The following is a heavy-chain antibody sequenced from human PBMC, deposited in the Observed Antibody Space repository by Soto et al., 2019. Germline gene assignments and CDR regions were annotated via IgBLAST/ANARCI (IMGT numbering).Heavy chain of an antibody. CDR3: ARVRDYVFLSCPKSMYPFDI. J-gene: IGHJ3*02. CDR2: IIPIFGTA. CDR1: GGTFSSYA. Sequence: SVRVSGKASGGTFSSYASSWVRQAPGQGIEWMGGIIPIFGTANYAQKFQGRVTITADESTSTAYMELSSLRSEDTAVYYCARVRDYVFLSCPKSMYPFDIWGQGSMV. V-gene: IGHV1-69*13. D-gene: IGHD3-16*01.